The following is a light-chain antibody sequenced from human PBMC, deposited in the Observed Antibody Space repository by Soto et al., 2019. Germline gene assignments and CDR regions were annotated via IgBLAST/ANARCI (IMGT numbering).Light chain of an antibody. CDR1: NIGSKI. CDR2: DDS. J-gene: IGLJ2*01. V-gene: IGLV3-21*02. Sequence: SYELIQPPSVSVAPGQTATFTCGGDNIGSKIVHWYQQKEGQAPVLVVYDDSERPSRIPERFSGSKSVNTATLTISRVEAGDEADYYCHVWDRSSDQVVFGGGTKLTVL. CDR3: HVWDRSSDQVV.